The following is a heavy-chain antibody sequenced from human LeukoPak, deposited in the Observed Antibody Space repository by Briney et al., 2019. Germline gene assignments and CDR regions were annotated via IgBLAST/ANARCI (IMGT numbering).Heavy chain of an antibody. D-gene: IGHD6-25*01. Sequence: PGGSLRLSCAVSGFTFSTYWMHWVRQAPGKGLVWVSRINSDGSSTSYADSVKGRFTISRDNAKNTLYLQMNGLRAEDTAVYYCARGTGYFLLDYWGQGTLVTVSS. CDR3: ARGTGYFLLDY. CDR2: INSDGSST. V-gene: IGHV3-74*01. CDR1: GFTFSTYW. J-gene: IGHJ4*02.